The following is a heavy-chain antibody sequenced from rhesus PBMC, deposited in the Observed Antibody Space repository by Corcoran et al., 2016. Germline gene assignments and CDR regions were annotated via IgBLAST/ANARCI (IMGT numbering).Heavy chain of an antibody. J-gene: IGHJ6*01. V-gene: IGHV4-160*01. CDR1: GGSISSNY. CDR2: IYGSSGST. D-gene: IGHD2-21*01. Sequence: QVQLQESGPGLVKPSETLSLTCAVSGGSISSNYWSGIRKPPGKGLEWIGYIYGSSGSTDYNPSLKSRVTISADTSKNQFSLKLGSVTAADTAVYYCAREDCTGSGCYAIYGLDSWGQGVVVTVSS. CDR3: AREDCTGSGCYAIYGLDS.